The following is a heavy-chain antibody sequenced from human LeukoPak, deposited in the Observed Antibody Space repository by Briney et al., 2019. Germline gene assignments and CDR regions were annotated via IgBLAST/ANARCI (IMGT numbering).Heavy chain of an antibody. Sequence: GESLKISCKGSGYTFTTYWIGWVRQMPGKGLGWMGIIYPGDSDPRYSPSFQGQVTISADTPISTAYLQWSSLKASDSAMYYCVRHGLGSSWFGFDNWGQGTLVTVSS. CDR1: GYTFTTYW. V-gene: IGHV5-51*01. D-gene: IGHD6-13*01. J-gene: IGHJ4*02. CDR3: VRHGLGSSWFGFDN. CDR2: IYPGDSDP.